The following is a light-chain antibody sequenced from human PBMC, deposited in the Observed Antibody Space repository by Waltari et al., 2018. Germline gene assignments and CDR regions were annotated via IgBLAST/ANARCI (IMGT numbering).Light chain of an antibody. CDR3: QQYNSYPYT. J-gene: IGKJ2*01. CDR1: QSIGSY. CDR2: AAS. Sequence: DIQMTQSPSSLSASIGDRVTIICRASQSIGSYLNWYQLKPGKAPKFLIYAASSLQSGVPSRFSGSGSGTNFTLTISSLQPDDFATYYCQQYNSYPYTFGQGTKLEIK. V-gene: IGKV1-39*01.